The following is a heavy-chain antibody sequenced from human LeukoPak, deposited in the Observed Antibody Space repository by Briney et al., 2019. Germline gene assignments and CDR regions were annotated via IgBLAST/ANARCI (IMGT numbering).Heavy chain of an antibody. J-gene: IGHJ4*02. V-gene: IGHV3-15*01. CDR3: TTDVGEHFDY. CDR2: IKSKTDGGTA. D-gene: IGHD4-17*01. Sequence: GGSLRLSCAASGFTFSSYAMSWVRQAPGKGLEWVGRIKSKTDGGTADYAAPVKGRFTISRDDSKNTLYLQMNSQKTEDTAVYYCTTDVGEHFDYWGQGTLVTVSS. CDR1: GFTFSSYA.